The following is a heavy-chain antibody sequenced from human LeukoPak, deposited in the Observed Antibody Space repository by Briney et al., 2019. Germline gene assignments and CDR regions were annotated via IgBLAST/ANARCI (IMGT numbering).Heavy chain of an antibody. CDR1: GFTFSSYGVQFSSYG. J-gene: IGHJ6*03. CDR2: IRSDGRNK. Sequence: GGSLRLSCAASGFTFSSYGVQFSSYGMHWVRQAPGKGREWVAFIRSDGRNKYYADSVKGRFTISGDNTKNTLYLQMSSLRAEDTAIYYCAKLKINYYYYMDVWGKGTTVIVSS. D-gene: IGHD3-16*01. V-gene: IGHV3-30*02. CDR3: AKLKINYYYYMDV.